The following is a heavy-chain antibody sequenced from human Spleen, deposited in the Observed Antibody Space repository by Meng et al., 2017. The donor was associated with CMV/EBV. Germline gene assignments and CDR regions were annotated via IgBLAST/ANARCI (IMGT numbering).Heavy chain of an antibody. Sequence: GESLKISCAASGFTVSSNYMSWVRQAPGKGLEWVSIIYSGGSTYYADSVKGRFTISRDNSKNTLYLQMNSLRAEDTAVYYCARYRDSNYYYYYYGMDVWGQGTTVTVSS. CDR1: GFTVSSNY. J-gene: IGHJ6*02. V-gene: IGHV3-66*02. CDR3: ARYRDSNYYYYYYGMDV. D-gene: IGHD4-11*01. CDR2: IYSGGST.